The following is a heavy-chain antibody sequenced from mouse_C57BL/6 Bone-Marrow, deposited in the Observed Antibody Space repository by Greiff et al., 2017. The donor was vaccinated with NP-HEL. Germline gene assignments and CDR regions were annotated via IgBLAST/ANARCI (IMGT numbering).Heavy chain of an antibody. CDR1: GYTFTSYG. CDR2: IYPRSGNT. J-gene: IGHJ3*01. Sequence: VKLMESGAELARPGASVKLSCKASGYTFTSYGISWVKQRTGQGLEWIGEIYPRSGNTYYNEKFKGKATLTADKSSSTAYMELRSLTSEDSAVYFCARFITTDRFAYWGQGTLVTVSA. V-gene: IGHV1-81*01. D-gene: IGHD1-1*01. CDR3: ARFITTDRFAY.